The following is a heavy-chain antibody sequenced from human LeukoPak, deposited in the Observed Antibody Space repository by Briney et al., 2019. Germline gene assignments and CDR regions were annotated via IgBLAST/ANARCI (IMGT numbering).Heavy chain of an antibody. CDR1: GDSISSSSYY. Sequence: SETLSLTCTVSGDSISSSSYYWGWIRQPPGKGLEWIGSIYYSGSTYYNPSLKSRVTISVDTSKNQFSLKLSSVTAADTAVYYCARAGSYDRYNWFDPWGQGTLVTVSS. D-gene: IGHD1-26*01. CDR2: IYYSGST. V-gene: IGHV4-39*07. CDR3: ARAGSYDRYNWFDP. J-gene: IGHJ5*02.